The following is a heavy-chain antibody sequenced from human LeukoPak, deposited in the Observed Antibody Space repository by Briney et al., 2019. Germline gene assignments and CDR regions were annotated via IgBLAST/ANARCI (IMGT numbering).Heavy chain of an antibody. CDR3: ARVDGHAHWFDR. Sequence: GGSLRLSCAASGFTFSSYWMSWVRQARGKGVEWVANIKQDGSEKYCMDSVEGRLTVSTDNSNNSLYLQMNSLRAEDTAVYHCARVDGHAHWFDRRGQGTLVTVSS. V-gene: IGHV3-7*03. CDR2: IKQDGSEK. CDR1: GFTFSSYW. J-gene: IGHJ5*02.